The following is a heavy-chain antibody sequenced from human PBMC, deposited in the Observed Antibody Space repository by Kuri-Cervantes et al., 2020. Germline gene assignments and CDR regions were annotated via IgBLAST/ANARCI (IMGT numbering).Heavy chain of an antibody. CDR1: GGTFSSYA. J-gene: IGHJ6*02. V-gene: IGHV1-69*13. D-gene: IGHD1-26*01. CDR3: ARGLVGAALQHPYYYYGMDV. CDR2: IIPIFGTA. Sequence: SVKVSCKASGGTFSSYAISWVRQAPGQGLEWMGGIIPIFGTANYAQKFQGRVTITADESTSTAYMELSSLRSEDTAVYYCARGLVGAALQHPYYYYGMDVWGQGTTVTVSS.